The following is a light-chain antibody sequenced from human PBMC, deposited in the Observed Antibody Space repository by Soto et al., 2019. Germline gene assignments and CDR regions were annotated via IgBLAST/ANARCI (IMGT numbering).Light chain of an antibody. CDR1: QFVSSN. Sequence: EIVMTQSPVTLSVSPGERATLSCRASQFVSSNLAWYQQKPGQAPRLLIYGASTRATGIPARFSGSGSGTEFTLTISSLQTDDFSTYYCQQYHSYWTFGQGTKVDIK. V-gene: IGKV3D-15*01. CDR2: GAS. J-gene: IGKJ1*01. CDR3: QQYHSYWT.